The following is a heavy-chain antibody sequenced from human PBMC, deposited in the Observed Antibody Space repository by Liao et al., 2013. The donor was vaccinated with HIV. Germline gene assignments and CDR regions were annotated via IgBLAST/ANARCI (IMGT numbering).Heavy chain of an antibody. CDR1: GSISRGRYS. Sequence: GSISRGRYSWNWIRQPPGKSLEWIGYIYYSGSTYYNPSLKSRVTISVDTSKNQFSLKLSSVTAADTAVYYCASSITMVRGVTVFDYWGQGTLVTVSS. CDR2: IYYSGST. CDR3: ASSITMVRGVTVFDY. D-gene: IGHD3-10*01. J-gene: IGHJ4*02. V-gene: IGHV4-30-2*05.